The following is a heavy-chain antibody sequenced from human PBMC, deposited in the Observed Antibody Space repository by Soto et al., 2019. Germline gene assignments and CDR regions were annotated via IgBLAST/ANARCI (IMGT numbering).Heavy chain of an antibody. D-gene: IGHD2-2*01. Sequence: PGGSLRLSCLGSGFTFDDYVMHWVRQAPGKGLEWVASVNWNGRTTLYAAAVKGRFSVSRDNGKNSLYLEMTSLRPNDTALYFCAKAREYNYALAHWGKGILATVSS. CDR3: AKAREYNYALAH. J-gene: IGHJ4*02. CDR2: VNWNGRTT. CDR1: GFTFDDYV. V-gene: IGHV3-9*01.